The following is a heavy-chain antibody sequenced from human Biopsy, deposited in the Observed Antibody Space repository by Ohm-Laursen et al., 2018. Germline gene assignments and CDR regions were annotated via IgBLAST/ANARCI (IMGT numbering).Heavy chain of an antibody. D-gene: IGHD2/OR15-2a*01. CDR3: ARATNSTGWPYSYFYGMDV. CDR1: GGSISSYQ. CDR2: LYNTGGT. J-gene: IGHJ6*02. V-gene: IGHV4-59*01. Sequence: PSQTLSLTCAVSGGSISSYQWTWIRQPPGKGLEWIGYLYNTGGTNYNPSLKSRVTISVDTSKNQFSLRLNSVTAADTAVYYCARATNSTGWPYSYFYGMDVWGQGTTVTVSS.